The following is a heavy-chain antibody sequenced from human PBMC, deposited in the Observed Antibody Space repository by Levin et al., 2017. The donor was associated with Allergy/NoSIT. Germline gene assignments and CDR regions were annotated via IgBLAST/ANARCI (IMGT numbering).Heavy chain of an antibody. J-gene: IGHJ4*02. D-gene: IGHD3-10*01. CDR3: ARLGYYGSGSLAGDY. Sequence: GGSLRLSCKGSGYSFTSYWIGWVRQMPGKGLEWMGIIYPGDSDTRYSPSFQGQVTISADKSISTAYLQWSSLKASDTAMYYCARLGYYGSGSLAGDYWGQGTLVTVSS. V-gene: IGHV5-51*01. CDR2: IYPGDSDT. CDR1: GYSFTSYW.